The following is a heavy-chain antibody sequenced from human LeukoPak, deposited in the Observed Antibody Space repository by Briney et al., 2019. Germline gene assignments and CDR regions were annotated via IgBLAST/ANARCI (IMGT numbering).Heavy chain of an antibody. J-gene: IGHJ1*01. D-gene: IGHD6-19*01. CDR1: GFTFNHYA. V-gene: IGHV3-9*01. CDR2: ISWNSGSI. CDR3: AKDNRRHYTSGPNPDSLH. Sequence: GGSLRLSCAASGFTFNHYAMHWVRQVPGKGLEWVSGISWNSGSIDYADSVKGRFTISRDNAKNSLYLQMNSLRVEDTAFYYCAKDNRRHYTSGPNPDSLHWGQGALVTVSS.